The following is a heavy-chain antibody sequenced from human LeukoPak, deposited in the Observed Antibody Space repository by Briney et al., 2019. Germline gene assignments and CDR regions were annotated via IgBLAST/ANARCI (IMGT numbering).Heavy chain of an antibody. J-gene: IGHJ6*02. CDR3: ARDLIRRAAAGTDNYYYYGMDV. D-gene: IGHD6-13*01. CDR1: GYTFTGYY. Sequence: ASVTVSCKASGYTFTGYYMHWVRQAPGQGLEWMGWINPNSGGTNYAQKFQGRVTMTRDTSISTAYMELSRLRSDDTAVYYCARDLIRRAAAGTDNYYYYGMDVWGQGTTVTVSS. V-gene: IGHV1-2*02. CDR2: INPNSGGT.